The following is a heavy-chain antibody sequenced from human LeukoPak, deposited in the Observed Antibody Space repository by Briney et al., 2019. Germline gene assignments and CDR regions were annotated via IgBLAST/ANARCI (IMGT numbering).Heavy chain of an antibody. Sequence: TGGSLRLSCAASGFTFSTDAMHWVRQAPGKGLEWVAVISNDGSVKKYVDSVEGRFTISRDSSKNTLYLQMDSLRAEDTAVYYCARDRIVAAGHYCFVPCGQGTLVTVSS. J-gene: IGHJ5*02. V-gene: IGHV3-30*04. CDR2: ISNDGSVK. D-gene: IGHD6-13*01. CDR3: ARDRIVAAGHYCFVP. CDR1: GFTFSTDA.